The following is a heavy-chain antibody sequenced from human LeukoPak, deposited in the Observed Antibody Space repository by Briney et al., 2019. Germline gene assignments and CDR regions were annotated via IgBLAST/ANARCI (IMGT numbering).Heavy chain of an antibody. D-gene: IGHD6-13*01. CDR1: RFTFSSYA. J-gene: IGHJ5*02. Sequence: GGSLRLSCAASRFTFSSYAMHWVRQAPGKGLEWVAVISYDGSNKCYADSVKGRFTISRDNSKNTLYLQMNSLRAEDTAVYYCARDPSSSWYSNWFDPWGQGTLVTVSS. V-gene: IGHV3-30-3*01. CDR3: ARDPSSSWYSNWFDP. CDR2: ISYDGSNK.